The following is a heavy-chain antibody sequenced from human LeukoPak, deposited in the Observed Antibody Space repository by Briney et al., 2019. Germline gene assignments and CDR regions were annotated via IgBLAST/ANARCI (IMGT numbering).Heavy chain of an antibody. V-gene: IGHV3-23*01. Sequence: PGGSLRLSCAASGFTFSSYAMSWVRQAPGKGLEWVSAISGSGGSTYYADSVKGRFTISRDNSKNTLYLQMNSLRAEDTAVYYCAKDLGYYGSGTTRGFDPWGQGTLVTVSS. CDR1: GFTFSSYA. D-gene: IGHD3-10*01. CDR2: ISGSGGST. CDR3: AKDLGYYGSGTTRGFDP. J-gene: IGHJ5*02.